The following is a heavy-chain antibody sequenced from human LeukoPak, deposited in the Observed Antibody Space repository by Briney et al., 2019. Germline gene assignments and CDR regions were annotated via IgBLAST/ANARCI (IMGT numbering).Heavy chain of an antibody. J-gene: IGHJ4*02. V-gene: IGHV3-21*01. D-gene: IGHD3-22*01. CDR3: ARGPWDYYDSSNYRTFDY. CDR2: INSDSGYI. Sequence: ETLSLTCIVSGDSISTYYWSWVRQAPGKGLEWVSAINSDSGYIYYADSVKGRFTISRDNARNSLYLQMYTLRVEDTAVYYCARGPWDYYDSSNYRTFDYWGQGTLVTVSS. CDR1: GDSISTYY.